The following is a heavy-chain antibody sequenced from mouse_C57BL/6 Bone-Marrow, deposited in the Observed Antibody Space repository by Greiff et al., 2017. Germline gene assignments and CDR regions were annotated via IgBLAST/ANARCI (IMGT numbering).Heavy chain of an antibody. V-gene: IGHV1-66*01. CDR3: ARPLDGLLLFDY. Sequence: VQLQQSGPELVKPGASVKISCKASGYSFTSYYIHWVKQRPGQGLEWIGWIYPGSGNTKYNEKFKGKATLTADTSSSTAYMQLSSLTSEDSAVYYCARPLDGLLLFDYWGQGTTLTVSS. D-gene: IGHD2-10*01. J-gene: IGHJ2*01. CDR1: GYSFTSYY. CDR2: IYPGSGNT.